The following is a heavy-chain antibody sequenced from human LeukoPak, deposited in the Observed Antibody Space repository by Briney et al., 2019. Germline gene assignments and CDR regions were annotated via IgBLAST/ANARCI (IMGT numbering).Heavy chain of an antibody. CDR2: IYYSGST. J-gene: IGHJ6*02. Sequence: PSETLSLTCTVSDGSIRSHYWSWIRQPPGKGLEWIGYIYYSGSTNYNPSLKSRVTISVDTSKNQFSLKLSSVTAADTAVYYCARGREVVVAANYYYYGMDVWGQGTTVTVSS. D-gene: IGHD2-15*01. V-gene: IGHV4-59*11. CDR1: DGSIRSHY. CDR3: ARGREVVVAANYYYYGMDV.